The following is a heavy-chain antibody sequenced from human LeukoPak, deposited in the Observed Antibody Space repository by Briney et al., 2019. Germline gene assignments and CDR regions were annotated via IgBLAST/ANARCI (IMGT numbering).Heavy chain of an antibody. Sequence: QAGGSLRLSCAASGFTFDDYGMSWVRQAPGKGLEWVSAISGSGGSTYYADSVKGRFTISRDNSKNTLYLQMNSLRAEDTAVYYCAKEEEWLPPLLFDYWGQGTLVTVSS. J-gene: IGHJ4*02. CDR3: AKEEEWLPPLLFDY. CDR1: GFTFDDYG. V-gene: IGHV3-23*01. CDR2: ISGSGGST. D-gene: IGHD3-3*01.